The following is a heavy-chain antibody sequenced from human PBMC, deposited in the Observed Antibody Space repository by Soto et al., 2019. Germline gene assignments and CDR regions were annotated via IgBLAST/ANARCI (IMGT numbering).Heavy chain of an antibody. V-gene: IGHV4-39*01. CDR2: IYYSGST. CDR1: GGSISSSSYY. CDR3: APYSSGWYGYFDY. D-gene: IGHD6-19*01. J-gene: IGHJ4*02. Sequence: SETLSLTCTVSGGSISSSSYYWVWIRQPPGKGLEWIVSIYYSGSTYYNPSLKSRVTISVDTSKNQFSLKLSSVTAADTAVYYCAPYSSGWYGYFDYWGQGTLVTVSS.